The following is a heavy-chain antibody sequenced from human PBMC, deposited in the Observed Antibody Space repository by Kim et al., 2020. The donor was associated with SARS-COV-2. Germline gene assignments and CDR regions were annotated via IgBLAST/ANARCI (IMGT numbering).Heavy chain of an antibody. CDR2: INNDGSST. D-gene: IGHD2-15*01. CDR1: GFTFSSYW. Sequence: GGSLRLSCAASGFTFSSYWMHWVRQAPGKGLVWVSRINNDGSSTSYADSVKGRFTISRDNAKNTLYLQMNSLRAEDTAVYYCARGLYVVPGPIDYWGQGTLVTVSS. CDR3: ARGLYVVPGPIDY. J-gene: IGHJ4*02. V-gene: IGHV3-74*01.